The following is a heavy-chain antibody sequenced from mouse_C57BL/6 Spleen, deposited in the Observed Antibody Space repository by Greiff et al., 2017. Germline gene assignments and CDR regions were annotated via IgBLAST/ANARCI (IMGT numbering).Heavy chain of an antibody. CDR3: ARSKGLLRVDY. V-gene: IGHV1-69*01. CDR2: IDPSDSYT. CDR1: GYTFTSYW. D-gene: IGHD1-1*01. J-gene: IGHJ2*01. Sequence: VQLQQPGAELVMPGASVKLSCKASGYTFTSYWMHWVKQRPGQGLEWIGEIDPSDSYTNYNQKFKGKSTLTVDKSSSTTYMQLSSLTSEDSAVYYCARSKGLLRVDYWGQGTTLTVSS.